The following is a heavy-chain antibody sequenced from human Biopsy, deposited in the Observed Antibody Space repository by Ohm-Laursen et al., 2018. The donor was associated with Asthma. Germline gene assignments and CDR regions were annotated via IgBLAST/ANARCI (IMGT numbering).Heavy chain of an antibody. V-gene: IGHV4-39*02. Sequence: GTLSLTCIVSGDAMSTSGSYWGWIRQSPGKGLEWIGSIYYSGRTYYNPSPESRVTISADTSKNHFSLKVTSVTAADTAVYYCARAVSSSSYWYFDLWGRGDLVTVPS. CDR2: IYYSGRT. CDR1: GDAMSTSGSY. CDR3: ARAVSSSSYWYFDL. D-gene: IGHD6-6*01. J-gene: IGHJ2*01.